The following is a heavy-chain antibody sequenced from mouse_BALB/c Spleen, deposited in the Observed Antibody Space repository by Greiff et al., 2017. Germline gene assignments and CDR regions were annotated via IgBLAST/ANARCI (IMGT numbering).Heavy chain of an antibody. V-gene: IGHV3-2*02. CDR3: ARDYVGAY. J-gene: IGHJ3*01. D-gene: IGHD2-4*01. CDR1: GYSITSDYA. Sequence: EVKLMESGPGLVKPSQSLSLTCTVTGYSITSDYAWNWIRQFPGNKLEWMGYISYSGSTSYNPSLKSRISITRDTSKNQFFLQLNSVTTEDTATYYCARDYVGAYWGQGTLVTVSA. CDR2: ISYSGST.